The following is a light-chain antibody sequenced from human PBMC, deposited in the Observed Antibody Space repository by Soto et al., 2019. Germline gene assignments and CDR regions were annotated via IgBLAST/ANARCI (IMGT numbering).Light chain of an antibody. CDR3: QKYNSAPQT. CDR1: QDISNY. Sequence: DIQMTQFPSSLSASVGDRVTITCRASQDISNYLAWYQQKPGKVPKLLIYAASTLQSGVPSRFSGSGSGTDFTLTISSLQPEDVATYYCQKYNSAPQTFGQGTKVEIK. J-gene: IGKJ1*01. CDR2: AAS. V-gene: IGKV1-27*01.